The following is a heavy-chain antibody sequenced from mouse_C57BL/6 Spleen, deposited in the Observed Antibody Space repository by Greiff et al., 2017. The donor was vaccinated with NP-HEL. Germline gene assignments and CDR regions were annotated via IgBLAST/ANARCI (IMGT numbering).Heavy chain of an antibody. V-gene: IGHV1-50*01. CDR1: GYTFTSYW. Sequence: QVQLKQPGAELVKPGASVKLSCKASGYTFTSYWMQWVKQRPGQGLEWIGEIDPSDSYTNYNQKFKGKATLTVDTSSSTAYMQLSSLTSEDSAVYYCARGGYDGYRGFAYWGQGTLVTVSA. CDR2: IDPSDSYT. D-gene: IGHD2-3*01. J-gene: IGHJ3*01. CDR3: ARGGYDGYRGFAY.